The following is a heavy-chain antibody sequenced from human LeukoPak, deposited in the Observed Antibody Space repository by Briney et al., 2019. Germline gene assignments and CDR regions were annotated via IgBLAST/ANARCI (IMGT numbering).Heavy chain of an antibody. CDR3: ARDFPYYYDSSGYPY. V-gene: IGHV1-2*02. J-gene: IGHJ4*02. CDR1: GYTFTGYY. D-gene: IGHD3-22*01. CDR2: INPNSGGT. Sequence: ASVKVSCKASGYTFTGYYMHWVRQAPGQGLEWMGWINPNSGGTNYGQKFQGRVTMTRDTSISTAYMELSRLRSDDTAVYYCARDFPYYYDSSGYPYWGQGTLVTVSS.